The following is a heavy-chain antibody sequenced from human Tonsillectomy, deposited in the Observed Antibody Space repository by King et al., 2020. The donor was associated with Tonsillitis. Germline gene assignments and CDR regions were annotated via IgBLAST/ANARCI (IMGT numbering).Heavy chain of an antibody. CDR3: AGDSDDYVWGCYWGAFDI. J-gene: IGHJ3*02. Sequence: QLVQSGAEVKKPGSSVKVSCKASGGTFSSYAISWVRQAPGQGLEWMGGIIPIFGTANYAQKFQGRVTITADESTSTAYMELSSLRSEDTAVYYCAGDSDDYVWGCYWGAFDIWGQGTMVTVSS. CDR2: IIPIFGTA. V-gene: IGHV1-69*12. D-gene: IGHD3-16*01. CDR1: GGTFSSYA.